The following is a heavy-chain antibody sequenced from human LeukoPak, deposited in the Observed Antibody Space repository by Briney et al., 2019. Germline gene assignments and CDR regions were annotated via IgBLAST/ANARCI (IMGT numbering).Heavy chain of an antibody. Sequence: ASVKVSCKASGYTFTDYYIHWVRQAPGHGLEWMGWINPKNGDTDIAQKFGGLVTMTRDTSIATAFLYLTRLTSDDTAVYYCAKEGPSGWVPNFWGPGTLVTVSS. V-gene: IGHV1-2*04. CDR3: AKEGPSGWVPNF. CDR1: GYTFTDYY. J-gene: IGHJ4*02. CDR2: INPKNGDT. D-gene: IGHD6-19*01.